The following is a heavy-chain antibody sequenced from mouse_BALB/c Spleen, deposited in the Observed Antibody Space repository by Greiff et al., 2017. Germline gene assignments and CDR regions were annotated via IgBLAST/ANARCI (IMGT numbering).Heavy chain of an antibody. CDR3: ARGDYGSSCWYFDV. Sequence: QVQLKQSGAELAKPGASVKMSCKASGYTFTSYWMHWVKQRPGQGLEWIGYINPSTGYTEYNQKFKDKATLTADKSSSTAYMQLSSLTSEDAAVYYCARGDYGSSCWYFDVWGAGTTVTVSS. J-gene: IGHJ1*01. CDR1: GYTFTSYW. V-gene: IGHV1-7*01. D-gene: IGHD1-1*01. CDR2: INPSTGYT.